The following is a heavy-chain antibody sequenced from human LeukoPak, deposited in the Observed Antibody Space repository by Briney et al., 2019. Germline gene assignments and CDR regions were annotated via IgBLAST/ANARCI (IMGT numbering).Heavy chain of an antibody. CDR1: GGSISFSTSY. V-gene: IGHV4-39*01. Sequence: PSETLSFTCTVSGGSISFSTSYWAWIRQPPGKGPEWIGSIYYRGSTYYNPSLTSRLTISADTSKNQFSLKLRSLTAADTAVYYCARGEQVNWFDPWGQGALVIVSS. D-gene: IGHD1-26*01. CDR2: IYYRGST. J-gene: IGHJ5*02. CDR3: ARGEQVNWFDP.